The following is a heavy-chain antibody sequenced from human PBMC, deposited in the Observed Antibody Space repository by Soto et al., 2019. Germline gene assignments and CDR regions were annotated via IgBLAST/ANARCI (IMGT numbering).Heavy chain of an antibody. CDR3: ASTNRVSYYYYGMDV. V-gene: IGHV4-59*01. Sequence: SETLSLTCTVSGGSISSYYWSWIRQPPGKGLEWIGYIYYSGSTNYNPSLKSRVTISVDTSKNQFSLKLSSVTAADTAVYYCASTNRVSYYYYGMDVWGQGTTVTVSS. CDR1: GGSISSYY. CDR2: IYYSGST. J-gene: IGHJ6*02. D-gene: IGHD3-3*01.